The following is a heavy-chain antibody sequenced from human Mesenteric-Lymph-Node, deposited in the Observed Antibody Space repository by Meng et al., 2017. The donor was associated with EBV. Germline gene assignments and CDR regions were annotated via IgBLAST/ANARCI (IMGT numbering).Heavy chain of an antibody. Sequence: QVQLVQSGAEVKKPGASVKVSCKASGYTFTTYDINWVRQATGQGLEWMGWMNPNIGNTGYAQKFQGRVSMTRDTSISTAYMELSSLKSEDTAVYYCARGVEGSGRDWYYWGQGTLVTVSS. V-gene: IGHV1-8*01. J-gene: IGHJ4*02. CDR3: ARGVEGSGRDWYY. D-gene: IGHD3-10*01. CDR2: MNPNIGNT. CDR1: GYTFTTYD.